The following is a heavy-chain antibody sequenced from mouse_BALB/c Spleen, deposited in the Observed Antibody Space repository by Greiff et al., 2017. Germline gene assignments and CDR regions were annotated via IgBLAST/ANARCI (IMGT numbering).Heavy chain of an antibody. CDR1: GYTFTSSV. D-gene: IGHD1-1*01. CDR3: ATRIYYGSSFDY. J-gene: IGHJ2*01. V-gene: IGHV1-14*01. Sequence: VHVKQSGPELVKPGASVKMSCKASGYTFTSSVMHWVKQKPGQGLEWIGYINPYNDGTKYNEKFKGKATLTSDKSSSTAYMQLSSLTSEDSAVYYCATRIYYGSSFDYWGQGTTLTVSS. CDR2: INPYNDGT.